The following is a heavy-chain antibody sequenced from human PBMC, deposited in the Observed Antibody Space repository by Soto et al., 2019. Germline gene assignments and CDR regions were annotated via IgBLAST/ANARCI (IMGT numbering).Heavy chain of an antibody. CDR1: GGSISDDTYY. J-gene: IGHJ5*02. D-gene: IGHD2-2*01. Sequence: SETLSLTCTVSGGSISDDTYYWGWIRQPPGKGLEWIGSIYYSGTSSYNPSLKSRVTMSVDTSKKQLSLRLSSVTAADTAVYYCARLHCASPNRVPLDPRGQGTLVTVSS. V-gene: IGHV4-39*01. CDR3: ARLHCASPNRVPLDP. CDR2: IYYSGTS.